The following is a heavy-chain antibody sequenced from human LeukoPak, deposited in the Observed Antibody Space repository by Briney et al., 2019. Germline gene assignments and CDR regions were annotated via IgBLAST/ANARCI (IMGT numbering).Heavy chain of an antibody. V-gene: IGHV4-39*01. J-gene: IGHJ4*02. CDR3: ARHLYDKTGRPLDS. Sequence: SETLSLTCSVSGDSMNSGVSYWAWIRQPPGKGLEWIGTIYYSGSAGSTYYNPSLKSRVTTSVDTSKNQFSLNLSSVTAADTAIYYCARHLYDKTGRPLDSWGQGTLVTVSS. D-gene: IGHD3-9*01. CDR2: IYYSGSAGST. CDR1: GDSMNSGVSY.